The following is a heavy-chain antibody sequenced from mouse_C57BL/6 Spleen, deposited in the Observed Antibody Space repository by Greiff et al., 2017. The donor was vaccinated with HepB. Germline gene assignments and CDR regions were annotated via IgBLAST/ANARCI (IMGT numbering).Heavy chain of an antibody. Sequence: QVQLQQPGAELVRPGPSVKLSCKASGYTFTSYWMHWVKQRPGQGLEWIGVIDPSDSYTNYNQKFKGKATLTVDTSSSTAYMQLRILTSEDSAVYYYASAMYSNYPYFDDWGQGTTLTVSS. CDR1: GYTFTSYW. CDR2: IDPSDSYT. V-gene: IGHV1-59*01. J-gene: IGHJ2*01. D-gene: IGHD2-5*01. CDR3: ASAMYSNYPYFDD.